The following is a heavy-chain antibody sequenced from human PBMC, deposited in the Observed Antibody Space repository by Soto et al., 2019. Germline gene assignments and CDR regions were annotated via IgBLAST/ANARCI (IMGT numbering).Heavy chain of an antibody. D-gene: IGHD2-15*01. J-gene: IGHJ5*02. CDR1: GGSINSSSYY. CDR2: IDYSGDA. Sequence: QLQLQETGPGLVRPSETLSLTCTVSGGSINSSSYYWGWIRQPPGKGLEWIGSIDYSGDAYYNPPLKSRVTISIATSKNQFSLKLFSVTAADTAVYYCARHHVLVVDPWGQGTLVTVSS. V-gene: IGHV4-39*01. CDR3: ARHHVLVVDP.